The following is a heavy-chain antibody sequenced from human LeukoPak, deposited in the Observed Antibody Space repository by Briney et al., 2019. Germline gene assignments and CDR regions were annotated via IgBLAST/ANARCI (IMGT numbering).Heavy chain of an antibody. Sequence: PGGSLRLSCAASGFIFSSYAMSWVRQAPGKGLEWVSTISGSGGSTYYADSVKGRFTISRENSKNTVYLQMNDLRPEDTALYFCAKISSSAESNFDYWGQGTLLTVSS. J-gene: IGHJ4*02. CDR2: ISGSGGST. CDR1: GFIFSSYA. D-gene: IGHD6-25*01. CDR3: AKISSSAESNFDY. V-gene: IGHV3-23*01.